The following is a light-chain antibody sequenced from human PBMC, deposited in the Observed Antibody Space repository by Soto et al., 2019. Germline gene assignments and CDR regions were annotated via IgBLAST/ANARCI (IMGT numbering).Light chain of an antibody. CDR3: QKYNRALWT. V-gene: IGKV1-27*01. CDR1: QGIYNY. Sequence: DIQMTQSPSSLSASVGGRVTITCRASQGIYNYLAWYQQKPGKVPKLLIYAASTLQSGVPSRFSGSGSETDVPLTISRLQPEDVATYYCQKYNRALWTFGQGTKVEIK. CDR2: AAS. J-gene: IGKJ1*01.